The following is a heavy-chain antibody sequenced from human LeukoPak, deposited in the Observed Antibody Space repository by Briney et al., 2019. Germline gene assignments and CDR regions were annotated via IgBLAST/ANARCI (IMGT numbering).Heavy chain of an antibody. J-gene: IGHJ4*02. CDR3: ARHETDGYNRYYFDY. D-gene: IGHD5-24*01. CDR1: GGSISSYY. Sequence: SETLSLTCTVSGGSISSYYWSWVRQSPGKGLEWIAYIYGSGISNSDPSLKSRVSISGDTSKNQFSLKLRSVTAADTAVYYCARHETDGYNRYYFDYWGQGTLVTVSS. V-gene: IGHV4-59*08. CDR2: IYGSGIS.